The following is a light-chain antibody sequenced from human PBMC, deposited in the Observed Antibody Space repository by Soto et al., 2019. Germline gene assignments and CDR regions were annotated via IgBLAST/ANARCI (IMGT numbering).Light chain of an antibody. CDR1: QSVSMN. J-gene: IGKJ1*01. CDR2: GAS. Sequence: EIVMTQSPATLSVSPGERVTLSCRASQSVSMNLAWYQQKPGQAPRLLIFGASTRATGIPARLSGSGSGTEFTLTVSSLQSEDFAVYYCQQYDNWPLTFGQGTKVEIK. CDR3: QQYDNWPLT. V-gene: IGKV3-15*01.